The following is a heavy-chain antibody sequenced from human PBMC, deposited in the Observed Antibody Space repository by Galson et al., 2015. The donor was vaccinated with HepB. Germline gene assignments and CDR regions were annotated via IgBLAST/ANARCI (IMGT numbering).Heavy chain of an antibody. CDR3: AVMGSRGGAFDI. Sequence: SLRLSCAASGFTFSSYSMNWVRQAPGKGLEWVSSISSSSSYIYYADSVKGRFTISRDNAKNSLYLQMNSLRAEDTAVYYCAVMGSRGGAFDIWGQGTMVTVSS. CDR2: ISSSSSYI. CDR1: GFTFSSYS. D-gene: IGHD3-16*01. J-gene: IGHJ3*02. V-gene: IGHV3-21*01.